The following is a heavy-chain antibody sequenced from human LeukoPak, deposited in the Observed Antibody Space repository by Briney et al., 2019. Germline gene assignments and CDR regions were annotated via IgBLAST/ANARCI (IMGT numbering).Heavy chain of an antibody. CDR1: GGSISSYY. CDR3: ARTPNYDY. V-gene: IGHV4-59*01. D-gene: IGHD1-7*01. Sequence: SETLSLTCTGSGGSISSYYWSWIRQPPGKGLEWIGYIYYSGSTNYNPSLKSRVTISVDTSKTQFSLKLSSVTAADTAVYYCARTPNYDYWGQGTLVTVSS. CDR2: IYYSGST. J-gene: IGHJ4*02.